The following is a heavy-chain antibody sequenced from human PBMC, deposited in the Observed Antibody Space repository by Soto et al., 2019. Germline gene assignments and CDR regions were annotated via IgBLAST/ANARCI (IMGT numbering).Heavy chain of an antibody. Sequence: QVQLVQSGAEVKKPGASVKVSCKASGYTFTSYGISWVRQAPGQGLEWMGWISVNNGNTNYAQKLQGRVTMTTDTSTSTAHMELRSLRSDDTAVYYSARASITMIRGVIRSIDSWGQGTLFTVSS. V-gene: IGHV1-18*01. CDR1: GYTFTSYG. CDR3: ARASITMIRGVIRSIDS. J-gene: IGHJ4*02. D-gene: IGHD3-10*01. CDR2: ISVNNGNT.